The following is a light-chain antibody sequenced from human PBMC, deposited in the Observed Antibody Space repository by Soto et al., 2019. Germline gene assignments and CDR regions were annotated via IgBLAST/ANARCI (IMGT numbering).Light chain of an antibody. J-gene: IGKJ1*01. CDR1: QSVSNNY. V-gene: IGKV3-20*01. CDR2: GAS. CDR3: QQYGSSPTWT. Sequence: EDVLTQSPGTLSLSPGERATLSCRASQSVSNNYLAWYQQKPGQAPRLLIYGASTRATGIPDRFSGSGSGTDFTLTITRLEPEDSAVYYCQQYGSSPTWTFGQGTKVDIK.